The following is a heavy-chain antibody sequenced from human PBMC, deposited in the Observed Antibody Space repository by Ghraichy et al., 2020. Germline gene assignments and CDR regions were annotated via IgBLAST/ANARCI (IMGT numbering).Heavy chain of an antibody. J-gene: IGHJ6*02. D-gene: IGHD3-9*01. V-gene: IGHV4-59*01. Sequence: SQTLSLTCTVSGGSISSYYWSWIRQPPGKGLEWIGYIYYSGSTNYNPSLKSRVTIPVDTSKNQFSLKLSSLTAADTAVYYCARLSAYFDWSSMDVWGQGTTVTVSS. CDR2: IYYSGST. CDR3: ARLSAYFDWSSMDV. CDR1: GGSISSYY.